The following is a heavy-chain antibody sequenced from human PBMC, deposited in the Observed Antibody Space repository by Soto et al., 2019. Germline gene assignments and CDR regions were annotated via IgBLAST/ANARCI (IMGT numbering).Heavy chain of an antibody. CDR1: GYTFTSYG. D-gene: IGHD6-19*01. Sequence: ASVKVSCKASGYTFTSYGISWVRQAPGQGLEWMGWISAYDGDTNFAQKIQGRVTMTTDTSTSTAYMELRSLRSDDTAVYYCARSRPFSSGWEPSDYWGQGTLVTVSS. V-gene: IGHV1-18*01. CDR3: ARSRPFSSGWEPSDY. J-gene: IGHJ4*02. CDR2: ISAYDGDT.